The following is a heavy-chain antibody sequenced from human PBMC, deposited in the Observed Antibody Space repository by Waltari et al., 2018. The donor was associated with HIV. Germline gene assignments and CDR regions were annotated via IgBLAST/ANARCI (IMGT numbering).Heavy chain of an antibody. V-gene: IGHV3-64*01. CDR3: ARLYCSSTSCNFDY. CDR2: ISSNGCST. J-gene: IGHJ4*02. CDR1: GFTFSTHA. Sequence: EVQLVESGGGLVQPGGSLRLSCAASGFTFSTHAMHWVRQAPGKGLKYVSAISSNGCSTYYANSVKGRFTISRDNSKNTLYLQMGSLRAEDMAVYYCARLYCSSTSCNFDYWGQGTLVTVSS. D-gene: IGHD2-2*01.